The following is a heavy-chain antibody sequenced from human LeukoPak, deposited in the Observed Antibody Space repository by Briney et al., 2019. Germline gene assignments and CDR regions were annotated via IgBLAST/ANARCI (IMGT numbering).Heavy chain of an antibody. CDR3: VRDVGAVRGEVYFDY. J-gene: IGHJ4*02. V-gene: IGHV3-21*06. CDR2: ITGSGPYM. D-gene: IGHD3-10*01. Sequence: GGSLRLSCAASGFTFSDYPMNWIRQAPGKGLEWVSSITGSGPYMLYADSVKHRFTISRDNTKNLLYLEMNSLRAEDTAMYFCVRDVGAVRGEVYFDYWGQGTLVTVSS. CDR1: GFTFSDYP.